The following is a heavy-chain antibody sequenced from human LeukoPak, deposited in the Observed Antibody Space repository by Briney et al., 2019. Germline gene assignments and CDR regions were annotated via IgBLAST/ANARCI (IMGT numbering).Heavy chain of an antibody. V-gene: IGHV4-59*01. Sequence: SETLSLTCTVSGGSISSYYWSWIRQPPGKGLEWIGYIYYSGSTNYNPSLKSRVTISVDTSKNQSSLKLSSVTAADTAVYYCARSAVPDRYYYYGMDVWGQGTTVTVSS. CDR2: IYYSGST. D-gene: IGHD4-17*01. J-gene: IGHJ6*02. CDR1: GGSISSYY. CDR3: ARSAVPDRYYYYGMDV.